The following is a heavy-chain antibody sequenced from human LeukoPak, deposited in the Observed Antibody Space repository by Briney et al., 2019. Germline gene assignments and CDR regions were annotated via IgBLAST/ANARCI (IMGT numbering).Heavy chain of an antibody. V-gene: IGHV1-18*01. CDR1: GYTFTSYG. J-gene: IGHJ6*03. CDR2: ISAYNGNT. D-gene: IGHD6-13*01. Sequence: ASVKVSCKASGYTFTSYGISWVRQAPGQGLEWMGWISAYNGNTNYAQKLQGRVTMTTDTSTSTAYMELRSLRSDDTAVYYCARGGSSSWNGGPPSLYYYYYMDVWGKGTTVTVSS. CDR3: ARGGSSSWNGGPPSLYYYYYMDV.